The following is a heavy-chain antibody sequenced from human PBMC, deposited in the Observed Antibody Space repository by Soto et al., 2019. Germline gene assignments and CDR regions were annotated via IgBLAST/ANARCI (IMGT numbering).Heavy chain of an antibody. D-gene: IGHD2-2*01. CDR1: GFTFSSYA. J-gene: IGHJ4*02. CDR3: AKDSLVVVPANMYYFDY. CDR2: TSGSGGST. Sequence: GGSLRLSCAAAGFTFSSYAISWVRQAPGKGLEWVSATSGSGGSTYYADSVKGRFTISRDKSKNTLYLQMNSLGAEDTAVYYCAKDSLVVVPANMYYFDYWGQGTLVTVSS. V-gene: IGHV3-23*01.